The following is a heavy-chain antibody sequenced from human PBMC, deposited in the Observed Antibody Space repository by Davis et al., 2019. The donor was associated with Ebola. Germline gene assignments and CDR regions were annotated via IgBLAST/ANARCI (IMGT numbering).Heavy chain of an antibody. Sequence: GESLKISCAASGFTFSSYGMHWVRQAPGKGLEWVSSISSSSSYIYYADSVKGRFTISRDNAKNSLYLQINSLRAEDTAVYYCARALWFRELSYYYYGMDVWGQGTTVTVSS. D-gene: IGHD3-10*01. J-gene: IGHJ6*02. V-gene: IGHV3-21*01. CDR3: ARALWFRELSYYYYGMDV. CDR2: ISSSSSYI. CDR1: GFTFSSYG.